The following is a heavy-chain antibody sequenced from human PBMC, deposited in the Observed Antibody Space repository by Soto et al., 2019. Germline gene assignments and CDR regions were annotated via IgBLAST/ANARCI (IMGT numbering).Heavy chain of an antibody. J-gene: IGHJ5*02. CDR1: GYTFTSYY. D-gene: IGHD6-19*01. Sequence: GASVKVSCKASGYTFTSYYMHWVRQAPGQGLEWMGIINPSGGSTSYAQKFQGRVTMTRDTSTSTVYMELSSLRSEDTAVYYCARRRQSYSSGWSFDPWGQGTLVTVSS. CDR2: INPSGGST. CDR3: ARRRQSYSSGWSFDP. V-gene: IGHV1-46*01.